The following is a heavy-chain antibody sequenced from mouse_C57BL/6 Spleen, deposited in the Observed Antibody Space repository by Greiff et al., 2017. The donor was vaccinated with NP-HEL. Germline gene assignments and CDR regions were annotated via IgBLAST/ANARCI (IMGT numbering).Heavy chain of an antibody. J-gene: IGHJ3*01. V-gene: IGHV1-22*01. CDR2: INPNNGGT. CDR3: AELGPWFAY. D-gene: IGHD4-1*01. CDR1: GYTFTDYN. Sequence: VHVKQSGPELVKPGASVKMSCKASGYTFTDYNMHWVKQSHGKSLEWIGYINPNNGGTSYNQKFKGKATLTVNKSSSTAYMELRSLTSEDSAVYYCAELGPWFAYWGQGTLVTVSA.